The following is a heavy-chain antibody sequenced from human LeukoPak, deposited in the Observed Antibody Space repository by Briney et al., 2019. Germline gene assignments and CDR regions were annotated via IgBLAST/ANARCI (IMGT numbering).Heavy chain of an antibody. CDR3: ARRLYSYGRAIDY. J-gene: IGHJ4*02. D-gene: IGHD5-18*01. Sequence: SETLSLTCTVSGASINNYYWTWIRQPPEKGLEWVGFIYYTGTTKYNPSLESRVTMSVDTSKNQVSLKLSSVTAADTAVYYCARRLYSYGRAIDYWGQGTLVTVSS. CDR2: IYYTGTT. V-gene: IGHV4-59*12. CDR1: GASINNYY.